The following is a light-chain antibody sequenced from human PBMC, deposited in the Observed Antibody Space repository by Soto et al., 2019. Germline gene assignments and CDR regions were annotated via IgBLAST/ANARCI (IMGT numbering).Light chain of an antibody. CDR2: GNS. CDR3: QSYDSSLSGGV. V-gene: IGLV1-40*01. Sequence: QSVLTQPPSVSGAPGQRVTISCTGSSSNIGAGYDVHWYQQLPGTAPKILIYGNSNRPSGVPDRFSGSKSGTSASLAITWLQAEDEADYYCQSYDSSLSGGVFGGGTKVTVL. CDR1: SSNIGAGYD. J-gene: IGLJ3*02.